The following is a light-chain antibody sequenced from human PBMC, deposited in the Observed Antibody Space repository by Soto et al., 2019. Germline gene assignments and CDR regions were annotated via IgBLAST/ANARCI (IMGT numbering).Light chain of an antibody. J-gene: IGLJ2*01. Sequence: QSALTQPASVSGSPGQSITISCTGTSSDVGGYNYVSWYQQHPGKAPKLMIYDVSNRPLGVSNRFSGSKSGNTASLTISGLQAEDEADYYCSSHTSSSTLVLFGGGTQLTVL. V-gene: IGLV2-14*01. CDR3: SSHTSSSTLVL. CDR1: SSDVGGYNY. CDR2: DVS.